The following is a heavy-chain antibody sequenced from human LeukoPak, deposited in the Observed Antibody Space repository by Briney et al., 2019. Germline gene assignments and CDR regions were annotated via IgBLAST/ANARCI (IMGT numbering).Heavy chain of an antibody. Sequence: PSQTLSLTCTVSGGSISSGSYYWSWIRQPPGKGLEWIGYIYYSGSTNYNPSLKSRVTISVDTSKNQFSLKLRSVTAADTAVYYCARDFSSSSTVYYYYYMDVWGKGTTVTVSS. V-gene: IGHV4-61*01. CDR1: GGSISSGSYY. CDR2: IYYSGST. CDR3: ARDFSSSSTVYYYYYMDV. J-gene: IGHJ6*03. D-gene: IGHD6-6*01.